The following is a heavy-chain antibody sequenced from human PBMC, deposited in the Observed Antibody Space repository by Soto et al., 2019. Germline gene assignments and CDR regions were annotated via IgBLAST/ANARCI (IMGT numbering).Heavy chain of an antibody. CDR2: INHSGST. Sequence: SETLSLTCAVFGGSFSGYYWNWIRQPPGKGLEWIGEINHSGSTNYHWSLKSRVTISVDTSRNQFSLKLNSVTAADTAVYYCARAPDVWGQGTLVTVSS. J-gene: IGHJ4*02. CDR1: GGSFSGYY. V-gene: IGHV4-34*01. CDR3: ARAPDV.